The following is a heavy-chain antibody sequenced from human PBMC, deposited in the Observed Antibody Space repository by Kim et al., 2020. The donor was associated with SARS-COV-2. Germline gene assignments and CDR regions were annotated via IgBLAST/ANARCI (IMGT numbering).Heavy chain of an antibody. D-gene: IGHD2-15*01. CDR1: GFTFSSYA. CDR3: ARDPCLKRSCMADAFDI. J-gene: IGHJ3*02. V-gene: IGHV3-30*04. CDR2: ISYDGSNK. Sequence: GGSLRLSCAASGFTFSSYAMHWVRQAPGKGLEWVAVISYDGSNKYYADSVKGRFTISRDNSKNTLYLQMNSLRAEDTAVYYCARDPCLKRSCMADAFDIWGQGTMVTVSS.